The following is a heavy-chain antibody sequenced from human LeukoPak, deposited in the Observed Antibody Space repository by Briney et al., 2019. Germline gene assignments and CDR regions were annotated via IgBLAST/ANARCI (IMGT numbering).Heavy chain of an antibody. V-gene: IGHV4-34*01. CDR2: INHSGST. CDR1: GGSFSGYY. J-gene: IGHJ4*02. Sequence: PSETLSLTCAVYGGSFSGYYWSWIRQPPGKGLEWIGEINHSGSTNYNPSLKSRVTISVDTYKNQLSLKLRSVTAEDTAVYYCARGSYDFWSGYSPRQYYFDYWGQGTLVTVSS. D-gene: IGHD3-3*01. CDR3: ARGSYDFWSGYSPRQYYFDY.